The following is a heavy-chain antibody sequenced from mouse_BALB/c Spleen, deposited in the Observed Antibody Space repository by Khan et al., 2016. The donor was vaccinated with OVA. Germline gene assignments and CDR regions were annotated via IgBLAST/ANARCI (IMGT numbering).Heavy chain of an antibody. V-gene: IGHV1-26*01. Sequence: VQLKESGPELVKPGASVKMSCKASGYTFTDYYMKWMKQSHGKSLEWIGDINPNNGDTFYNQKFKDQATLTVDKSSSTAYMQLNSLTSEDSAVYYCARGLFDVWGAGTTVTVSS. CDR2: INPNNGDT. CDR3: ARGLFDV. CDR1: GYTFTDYY. J-gene: IGHJ1*01.